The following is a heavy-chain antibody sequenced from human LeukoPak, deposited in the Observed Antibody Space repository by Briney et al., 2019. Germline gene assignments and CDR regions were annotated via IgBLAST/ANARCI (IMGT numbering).Heavy chain of an antibody. Sequence: PGRSLRLSCAASGFIFNSYGMYWARQAPGKGLEWVAVISNDGNDKQYADSVKGRFTISRDNSSNTLYLQMNSLRGEDTAVYYCAKDGLMRFFDYWGQGTLVTVSS. J-gene: IGHJ4*02. CDR1: GFIFNSYG. V-gene: IGHV3-30*18. D-gene: IGHD2-8*01. CDR3: AKDGLMRFFDY. CDR2: ISNDGNDK.